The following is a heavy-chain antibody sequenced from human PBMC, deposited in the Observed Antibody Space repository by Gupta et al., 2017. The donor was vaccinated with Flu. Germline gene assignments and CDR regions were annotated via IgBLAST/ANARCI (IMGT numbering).Heavy chain of an antibody. CDR2: IIPIFGTA. CDR1: GGTFSSYA. J-gene: IGHJ3*02. D-gene: IGHD4-17*01. CDR3: ARRGTYGDYAHDDAFDI. V-gene: IGHV1-69*01. Sequence: QVQLVQSGAEVKKPGSSVKVSCKASGGTFSSYAISWVRQAPGQGLEWMGGIIPIFGTANYAQKFQGRVTITADESTSTAYMELSSLRSEDTAVYYCARRGTYGDYAHDDAFDIWGQGTMVTVSS.